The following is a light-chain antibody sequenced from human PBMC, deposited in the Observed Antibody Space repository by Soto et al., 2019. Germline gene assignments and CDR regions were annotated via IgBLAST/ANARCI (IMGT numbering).Light chain of an antibody. Sequence: DIQLTQSPSFLSASVGDRVTITCRASQGISSYLAWYQQKPGKAPKLLIYAASILQSGVPSRFSGSGSRTGFNLTISSLQPEDFATYYCQKHDNFPLTFGGGTKVEMK. CDR3: QKHDNFPLT. CDR2: AAS. J-gene: IGKJ4*01. V-gene: IGKV1-9*01. CDR1: QGISSY.